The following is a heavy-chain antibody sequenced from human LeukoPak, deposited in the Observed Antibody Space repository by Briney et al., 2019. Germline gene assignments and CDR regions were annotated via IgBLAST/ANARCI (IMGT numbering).Heavy chain of an antibody. CDR2: IHISGST. CDR3: ARADRSGYFGNVVAFDI. V-gene: IGHV4-61*02. J-gene: IGHJ3*02. D-gene: IGHD3-22*01. Sequence: SQTLSLTCTVSGGSINSGSYSWTWIRQPAGMGLEWIGRIHISGSTDYTPSLKSRVTISVDTSKNQFSLKLSSVTAADTAVHYCARADRSGYFGNVVAFDIWGQGTMVTVSS. CDR1: GGSINSGSYS.